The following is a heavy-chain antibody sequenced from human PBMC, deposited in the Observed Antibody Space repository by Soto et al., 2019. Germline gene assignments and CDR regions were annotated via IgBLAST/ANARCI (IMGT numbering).Heavy chain of an antibody. CDR2: TRNKASSYTT. D-gene: IGHD3-22*01. CDR3: ARECSSSGPDYEY. V-gene: IGHV3-72*01. CDR1: GFSFSDYY. J-gene: IGHJ4*02. Sequence: EVQLVESGGGLVQPGGSLRLSCAASGFSFSDYYINWVRQAPGKGLEWVGRTRNKASSYTTDYAAFVKGRFTISRDDSKNLIYLQMNSLKTEDTAVHYCARECSSSGPDYEYWGQGTLVTVSS.